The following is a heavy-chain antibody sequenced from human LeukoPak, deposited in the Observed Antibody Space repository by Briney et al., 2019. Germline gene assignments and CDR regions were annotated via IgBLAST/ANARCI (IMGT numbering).Heavy chain of an antibody. CDR2: IYYSGST. V-gene: IGHV4-59*08. D-gene: IGHD3-10*01. CDR3: ARHVFWVLWFGEPGDYYDY. J-gene: IGHJ4*02. CDR1: GGSISSYY. Sequence: SETLSLTCTVSGGSISSYYWSWIRQPPGKGLEWIGYIYYSGSTNYNPSLKSRVTISVDTSKNQFSLKLSSVTAADTAVYYCARHVFWVLWFGEPGDYYDYWGQGTLVTVSS.